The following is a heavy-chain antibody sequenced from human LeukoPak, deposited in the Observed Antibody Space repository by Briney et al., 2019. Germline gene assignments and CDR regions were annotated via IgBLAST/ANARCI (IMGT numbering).Heavy chain of an antibody. J-gene: IGHJ4*02. CDR3: ARDSVDFAFDY. V-gene: IGHV3-7*01. Sequence: GGSLRLSCAASGFTSSSYWMSWVRQAPGKGLEWVANIKQDGSEKYYVDSVKGRFTISRDNAKNSLYLQMNSLRAEDTAVYYCARDSVDFAFDYWGQGTLVTVSS. CDR1: GFTSSSYW. D-gene: IGHD3/OR15-3a*01. CDR2: IKQDGSEK.